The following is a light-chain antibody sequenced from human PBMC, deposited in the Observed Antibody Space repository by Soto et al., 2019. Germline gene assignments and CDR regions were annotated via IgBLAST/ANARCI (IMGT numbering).Light chain of an antibody. V-gene: IGLV1-40*01. CDR2: GNG. CDR1: SSNIGAGHD. Sequence: QSVLTQPPSVSGAPGQRVTISCTGSSSNIGAGHDVHWYQQLPGTAPKLLIYGNGNRPSGVPERFSGSKSGTSASLAITGLQAEDEADDYCQSYDSSLSGSEVFGTGTKVTVL. J-gene: IGLJ1*01. CDR3: QSYDSSLSGSEV.